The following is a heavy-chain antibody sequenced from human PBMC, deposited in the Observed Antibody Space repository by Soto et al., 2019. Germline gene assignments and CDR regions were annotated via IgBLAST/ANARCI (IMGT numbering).Heavy chain of an antibody. CDR2: ISYDGNNK. D-gene: IGHD4-17*01. CDR1: GFTFRNYG. J-gene: IGHJ1*01. Sequence: ESGGGVVQPGRTLRLSCAASGFTFRNYGMHWVRQAQGKGLEWVAVISYDGNNKYYADSVKGRFTISRDNSKNTLYLQMNSLRPEDTAMYYCARDPHDYGDYIYYCQHWGQGTQVTVSS. CDR3: ARDPHDYGDYIYYCQH. V-gene: IGHV3-30*03.